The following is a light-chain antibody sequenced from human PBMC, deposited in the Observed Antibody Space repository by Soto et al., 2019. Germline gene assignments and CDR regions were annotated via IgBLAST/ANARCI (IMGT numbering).Light chain of an antibody. V-gene: IGLV1-40*01. J-gene: IGLJ2*01. CDR1: SSNIGAGYE. Sequence: QSVLTQPPSVSGAPGQRVTISCTGSSSNIGAGYEVHWYQQLPRTAPKLLIYGNSNRPSGVPDRFYGSKSGTSASLAITGLQAEDESDYDCQSYDNSLSGMVFGGGTKLTVL. CDR2: GNS. CDR3: QSYDNSLSGMV.